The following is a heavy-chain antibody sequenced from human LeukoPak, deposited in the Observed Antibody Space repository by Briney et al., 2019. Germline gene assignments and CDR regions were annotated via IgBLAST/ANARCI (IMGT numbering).Heavy chain of an antibody. CDR1: GGSFSGYY. Sequence: SETLSLTCAVYGGSFSGYYWSWIRQPPGKGLEWIGEINRSGSTNYNPSLKSRVTISVDTSKNQFSLKLSSVTAADTAVYYCARPALTGLVGYYFDYWGQGTLVTVSS. CDR2: INRSGST. J-gene: IGHJ4*02. D-gene: IGHD3-9*01. V-gene: IGHV4-34*01. CDR3: ARPALTGLVGYYFDY.